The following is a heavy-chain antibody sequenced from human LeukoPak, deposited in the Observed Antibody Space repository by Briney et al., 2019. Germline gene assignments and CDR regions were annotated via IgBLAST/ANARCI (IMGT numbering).Heavy chain of an antibody. J-gene: IGHJ4*02. CDR2: ISSSGSTI. CDR1: GFTFTDYY. CDR3: ARERLRRYYFDY. D-gene: IGHD4-17*01. Sequence: PGRSLRLFCAASGFTFTDYYMSWIRHAPGKGLEWVSYISSSGSTIYYADSVKGRFTISRDNAKNSLYLQMNSLRAEDTAVYYCARERLRRYYFDYWGQGTLVTVSS. V-gene: IGHV3-11*01.